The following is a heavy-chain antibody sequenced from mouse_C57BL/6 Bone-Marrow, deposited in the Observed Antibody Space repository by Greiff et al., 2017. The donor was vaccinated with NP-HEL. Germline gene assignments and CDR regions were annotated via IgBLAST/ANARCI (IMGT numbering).Heavy chain of an antibody. Sequence: QVQLKQSGAELVMPGASVKLSCKASGYTFTSYWMHWVKQRPGQGLEWIGEIDPSDSYTNYNQKFKGKSTLTVDKSSRTAYMQLSSLTSEDSAVDYCARDGNDGYRGCAYGGQGTLVTVSA. V-gene: IGHV1-69*01. CDR3: ARDGNDGYRGCAY. CDR1: GYTFTSYW. D-gene: IGHD2-3*01. CDR2: IDPSDSYT. J-gene: IGHJ3*01.